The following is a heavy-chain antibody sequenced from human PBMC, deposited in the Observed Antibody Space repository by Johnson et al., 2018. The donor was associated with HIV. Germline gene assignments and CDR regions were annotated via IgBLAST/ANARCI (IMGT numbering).Heavy chain of an antibody. CDR1: GFTFSSYA. V-gene: IGHV3-30*04. J-gene: IGHJ3*01. CDR3: AKALNYYDSEEDAFDV. Sequence: QVQLVESGGGVVQPGSSLRLSCAASGFTFSSYAMHWVRQAPGKGLEWVAVISYDASNKYYADSVKGRFTISRDNSKNTLYPQMNSLIAEDTAVYYCAKALNYYDSEEDAFDVWGQGTMVTVSS. CDR2: ISYDASNK. D-gene: IGHD3-22*01.